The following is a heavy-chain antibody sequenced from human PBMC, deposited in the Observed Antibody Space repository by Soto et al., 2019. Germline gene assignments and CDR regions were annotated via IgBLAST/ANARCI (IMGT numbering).Heavy chain of an antibody. CDR1: GGSIGSRDYY. CDR3: ARDKGGAALKGAGMDV. CDR2: IYYNGNT. Sequence: QVQVQESGPGLVKPSQTLSLKCSVSGGSIGSRDYYWSWIRQHPEKGLEWIGSIYYNGNTDYNPSLRGRLTISIDTAMHELSLKLTSVTAADTAVYYCARDKGGAALKGAGMDVWGQGTTVTVS. V-gene: IGHV4-31*02. J-gene: IGHJ6*02. D-gene: IGHD3-10*01.